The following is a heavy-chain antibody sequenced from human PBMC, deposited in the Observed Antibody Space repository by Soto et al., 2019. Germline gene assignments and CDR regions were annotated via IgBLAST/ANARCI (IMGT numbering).Heavy chain of an antibody. CDR1: GGSLKSGGYY. D-gene: IGHD2-2*01. J-gene: IGHJ5*02. Sequence: QVQLQESGPGLVKPSQPLSLTCTVPGGSLKSGGYYWSWIRQHPGRGLEWIGYIYYTGRTYYNPSLERRVTCSVDTSTNQFSLKLCSVTAADTAVYYCARDVTSKPNCFDLWGHGTLVTVSS. CDR2: IYYTGRT. CDR3: ARDVTSKPNCFDL. V-gene: IGHV4-31*02.